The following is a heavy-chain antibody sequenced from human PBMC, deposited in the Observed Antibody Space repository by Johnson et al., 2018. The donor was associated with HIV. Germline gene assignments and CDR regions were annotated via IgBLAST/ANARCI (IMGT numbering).Heavy chain of an antibody. CDR1: RFTFSSYW. V-gene: IGHV3-74*02. Sequence: VQLVESGGGLVQPGGSLRLSCAASRFTFSSYWMHWVRQAPGKGLVWVSRINSDGSSTTYEDSVKGRFTISRDNAKNTWYLQMNSLRAEDTAVYYCAIGLGYVFYGGNANAYHVCGQETMVTLSS. CDR3: AIGLGYVFYGGNANAYHV. CDR2: INSDGSST. D-gene: IGHD4-23*01. J-gene: IGHJ3*01.